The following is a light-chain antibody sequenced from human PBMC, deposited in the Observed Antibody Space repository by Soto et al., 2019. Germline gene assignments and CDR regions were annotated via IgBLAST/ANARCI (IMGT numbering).Light chain of an antibody. CDR2: NAS. Sequence: EIVLTQSPATLSLSPGERATLSCRASQRISGYLGWYRQKPGQAPRLLIYNASNRATGIPVRFSGSGSGTDYTLTITNLEPEDFAIYYCQQRSNWPWTFGQGTKVDIK. V-gene: IGKV3-11*01. CDR3: QQRSNWPWT. J-gene: IGKJ1*01. CDR1: QRISGY.